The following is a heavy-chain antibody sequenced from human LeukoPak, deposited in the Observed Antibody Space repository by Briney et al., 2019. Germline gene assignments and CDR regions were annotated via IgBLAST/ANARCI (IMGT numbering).Heavy chain of an antibody. CDR1: GGSLSGYY. CDR2: INHSGST. D-gene: IGHD6-13*01. J-gene: IGHJ4*02. Sequence: SETLSLTCAVYGGSLSGYYWSWIRQPPGKGLEWIGEINHSGSTNYNPSLKSRVTISVDTSKNQFSLKLSSVTAADTAVYYCARGPGYSSSYWGQGTLVTVSS. V-gene: IGHV4-34*01. CDR3: ARGPGYSSSY.